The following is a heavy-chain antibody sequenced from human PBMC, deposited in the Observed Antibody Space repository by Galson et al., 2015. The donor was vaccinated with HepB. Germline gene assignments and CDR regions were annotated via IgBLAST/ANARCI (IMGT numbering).Heavy chain of an antibody. CDR3: AREEMATMGGAFDI. J-gene: IGHJ3*02. V-gene: IGHV3-23*01. CDR1: GFTFNDYG. Sequence: SLRLSCAASGFTFNDYGMNWVRQAPGKGLEWVSGISGSGGSTYYADSVKGRFTISRDNSKNTLYLQMNSLRAEDTAVYYCAREEMATMGGAFDIWGQGAMVTVSS. CDR2: ISGSGGST. D-gene: IGHD5-24*01.